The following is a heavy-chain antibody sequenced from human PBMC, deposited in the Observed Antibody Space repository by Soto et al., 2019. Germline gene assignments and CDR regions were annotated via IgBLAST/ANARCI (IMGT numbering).Heavy chain of an antibody. Sequence: PSETLSLTCAVYGGSISSNKWWSWVRQPPGKGLEWIGYIYYSGSTNYNPSLKSRVTISVDTSKNQFSLKLSSVTAADTAVYYCARDTIYDSSGYYYYYGMDVWGQGTTVTVS. J-gene: IGHJ6*02. CDR3: ARDTIYDSSGYYYYYGMDV. D-gene: IGHD3-22*01. CDR1: GGSISSNKW. CDR2: IYYSGST. V-gene: IGHV4-4*02.